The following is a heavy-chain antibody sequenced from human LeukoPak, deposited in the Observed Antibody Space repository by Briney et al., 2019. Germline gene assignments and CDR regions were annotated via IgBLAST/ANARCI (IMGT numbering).Heavy chain of an antibody. CDR1: PDAFSGYY. Sequence: PSETLSLTCAIYPDAFSGYYWILARQPPGKGLEWIGEINHSGSTNYNPSLKSRVTLSVDTSKNQFSLKLTSVTAADTAVYETGHTAIYSCAEGDYNVRRGYLDYWGQGTLVTVSS. CDR3: GHTAIYSCAEGDYNVRRGYLDY. D-gene: IGHD3-10*02. J-gene: IGHJ4*02. V-gene: IGHV4-34*01. CDR2: INHSGST.